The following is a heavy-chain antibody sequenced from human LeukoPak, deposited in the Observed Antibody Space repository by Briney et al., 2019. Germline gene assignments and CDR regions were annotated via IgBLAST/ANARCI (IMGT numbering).Heavy chain of an antibody. CDR2: INHSGST. Sequence: PSETLSLTCGVYGGSFSGYYWSWIRQPPGKGLEWIGEINHSGSTNYNPSLKSRVTISVDTSKNQFSLKLSSVTAADTAVYYCARGKNWFDPWGQGTLVTVSS. J-gene: IGHJ5*02. CDR3: ARGKNWFDP. CDR1: GGSFSGYY. V-gene: IGHV4-34*01.